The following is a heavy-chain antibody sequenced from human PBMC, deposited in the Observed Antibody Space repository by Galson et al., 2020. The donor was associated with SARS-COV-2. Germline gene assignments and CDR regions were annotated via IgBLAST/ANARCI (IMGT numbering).Heavy chain of an antibody. CDR2: IYYSGST. CDR3: ARSPRGDIRGVSYYYYMDV. V-gene: IGHV4-30-4*01. Sequence: SETLSLTCTVSGGSISSGDYYWSWIRQPPGKGLEWIGYIYYSGSTYYNPSLKSRVTISVDTSKNQFSLKLSSVTAADTAVYYCARSPRGDIRGVSYYYYMDVWGKGTTVTVSS. D-gene: IGHD2-15*01. CDR1: GGSISSGDYY. J-gene: IGHJ6*03.